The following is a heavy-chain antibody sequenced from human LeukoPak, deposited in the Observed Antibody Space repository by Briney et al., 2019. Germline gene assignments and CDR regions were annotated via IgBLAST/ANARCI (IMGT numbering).Heavy chain of an antibody. D-gene: IGHD6-19*01. V-gene: IGHV6-1*01. J-gene: IGHJ4*02. CDR1: GDSVSSNNGA. CDR2: TYYRSKWYN. Sequence: SQTLSLTCAISGDSVSSNNGAWNWIRQSPSRGLEWLGRTYYRSKWYNDYAESMKGRITINPDTSKNQFSLQLNSVTPEDTAMYYCARDLGNSGWYTFDYWGQGTQVTVSS. CDR3: ARDLGNSGWYTFDY.